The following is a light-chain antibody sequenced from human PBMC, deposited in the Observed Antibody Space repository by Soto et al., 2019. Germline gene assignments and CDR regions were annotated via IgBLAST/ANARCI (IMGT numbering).Light chain of an antibody. V-gene: IGKV4-1*01. CDR2: WAS. J-gene: IGKJ1*01. CDR3: QQYYSSPWT. Sequence: DIVMTQSPDSLAVSLGERGTINCKSSQSVLNSSNNKNYLAWYQQKPGQPPKLLIYWASTRESGVPDRFSGSGSGTDFTLTISSLQSEDVAVYYCQQYYSSPWTFGQGTKVEIK. CDR1: QSVLNSSNNKNY.